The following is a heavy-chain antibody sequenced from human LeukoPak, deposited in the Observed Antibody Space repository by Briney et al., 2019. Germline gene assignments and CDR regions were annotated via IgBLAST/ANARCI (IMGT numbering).Heavy chain of an antibody. CDR3: TRIGGNSSYDTFDI. V-gene: IGHV4-38-2*02. J-gene: IGHJ3*02. CDR2: IYQGGST. D-gene: IGHD4-23*01. Sequence: SETLSLTCNVSGYSISSGYYWGWIRQPPGKGLEWIGSIYQGGSTYYNPSLKSRVTISVDTSKNQFSLKLSSVTAADTAVYYCTRIGGNSSYDTFDIWGQGTMVTVSS. CDR1: GYSISSGYY.